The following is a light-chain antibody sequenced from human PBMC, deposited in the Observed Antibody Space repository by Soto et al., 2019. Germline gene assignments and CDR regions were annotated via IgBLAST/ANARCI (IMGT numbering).Light chain of an antibody. V-gene: IGKV3-15*01. CDR1: QSVATT. CDR2: SPS. Sequence: EIVMTQSPATLSVSPGERATLSCRASQSVATTLASYRQNPGQATWLLMYSPSPTATATPVRFSGSGSGPAIPLTISSLQSVDFAPYSCQQYNKCPWTFGQGTKVDNK. CDR3: QQYNKCPWT. J-gene: IGKJ1*01.